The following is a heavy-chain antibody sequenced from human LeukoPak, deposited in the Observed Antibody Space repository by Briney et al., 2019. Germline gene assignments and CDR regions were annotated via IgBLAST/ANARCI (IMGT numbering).Heavy chain of an antibody. CDR1: GYTFTTYD. J-gene: IGHJ4*02. D-gene: IGHD3-22*01. CDR3: ATWDSSGYYES. CDR2: VSPYNGNT. Sequence: ASVKVSCKASGYTFTTYDISWVRQAPGQGLEWMGWVSPYNGNTDYAQKFQGRVTMTTDTSTRTVYMELRSLSSDDTAVYYCATWDSSGYYESWGQGTLVTVSS. V-gene: IGHV1-18*01.